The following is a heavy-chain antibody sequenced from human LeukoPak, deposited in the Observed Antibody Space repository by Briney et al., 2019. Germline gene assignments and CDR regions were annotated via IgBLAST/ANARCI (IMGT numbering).Heavy chain of an antibody. J-gene: IGHJ4*02. CDR1: GFTFSSYA. CDR3: ARIVGATVPQGGYGYFDY. CDR2: ISYDGSNK. Sequence: GRSLRLSCAASGFTFSSYAMHWVRQAPGKGLEWVAVISYDGSNKYYADSVKGRFTISRDNSKNTLYLQMNSLRAEDTAVYYCARIVGATVPQGGYGYFDYWGQGTLVTVSS. V-gene: IGHV3-30-3*01. D-gene: IGHD1-26*01.